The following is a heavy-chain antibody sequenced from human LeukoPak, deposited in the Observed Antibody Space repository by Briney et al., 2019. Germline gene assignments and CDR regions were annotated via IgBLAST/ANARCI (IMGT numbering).Heavy chain of an antibody. J-gene: IGHJ4*02. CDR2: TYYKSKWYN. CDR3: ARRSGDFDY. V-gene: IGHV6-1*01. Sequence: SQTLSLTCAISGDSVSSKSAAWNWIRQSPSRGLEWLGRTYYKSKWYNEYAVSVKSRITINPHTSNNQFSLQLNSVTPADASVYYCARRSGDFDYWGQGPLVTVSS. CDR1: GDSVSSKSAA. D-gene: IGHD3-3*01.